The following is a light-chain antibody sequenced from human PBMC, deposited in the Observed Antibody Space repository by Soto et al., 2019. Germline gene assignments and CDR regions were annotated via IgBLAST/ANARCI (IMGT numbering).Light chain of an antibody. CDR2: AAS. Sequence: MTQSPSSLSASTGDRVTITCRASQGISSYLAWYQQKPCQAPRLLIYAASTRAAGIPARFSGSGSGTDFTLTISSLQSEDFAIYYCQQYYDWPITFGQGTRLEIK. CDR3: QQYYDWPIT. V-gene: IGKV3-15*01. J-gene: IGKJ5*01. CDR1: QGISSY.